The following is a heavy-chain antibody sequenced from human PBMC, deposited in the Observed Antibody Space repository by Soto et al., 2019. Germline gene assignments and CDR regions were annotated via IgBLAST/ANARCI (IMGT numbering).Heavy chain of an antibody. CDR1: GASISNVY. V-gene: IGHV4-4*07. D-gene: IGHD5-12*01. CDR2: IHSSGTF. Sequence: QVQLQESGPGLVKPSETLSLTCTVSGASISNVYWSWIRQAAGQLLEWIGRIHSSGTFNYNPSLKGRVRISRGTSKNPISMKLSSVTAAGTAVYYCERDNIVYKGYGMDGWGQGTKVTVSS. CDR3: ERDNIVYKGYGMDG. J-gene: IGHJ6*02.